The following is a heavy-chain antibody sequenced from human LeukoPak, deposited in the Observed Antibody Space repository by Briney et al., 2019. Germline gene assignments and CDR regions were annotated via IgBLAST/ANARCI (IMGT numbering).Heavy chain of an antibody. J-gene: IGHJ4*02. Sequence: ESGPTLVNPTQTLTLTCTFSGFSLTSDRAGVGWIRRPPGKALEWLALIYGNGDERYSPSLRSRLTITKDTSKNQVVLTMTNMDPVDTATYFCAHRHLIGYTYDFWGQGTLVTVSS. D-gene: IGHD1-1*01. CDR2: IYGNGDE. CDR3: AHRHLIGYTYDF. CDR1: GFSLTSDRAG. V-gene: IGHV2-5*01.